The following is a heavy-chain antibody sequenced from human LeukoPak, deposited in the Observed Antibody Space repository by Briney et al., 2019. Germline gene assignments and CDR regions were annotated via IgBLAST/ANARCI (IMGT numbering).Heavy chain of an antibody. D-gene: IGHD3-10*01. V-gene: IGHV3-30-3*01. J-gene: IGHJ4*02. CDR1: GFTFSSYA. CDR2: ISYDGSNK. Sequence: GGSLRISCAASGFTFSSYAMHWVRQAPGKGLEWVAVISYDGSNKFYADSVKGRFTLSRDNSKNTLYLQMNSLRIEDTAVYYCGRGSVGFGELNYWGQGTLVTVSS. CDR3: GRGSVGFGELNY.